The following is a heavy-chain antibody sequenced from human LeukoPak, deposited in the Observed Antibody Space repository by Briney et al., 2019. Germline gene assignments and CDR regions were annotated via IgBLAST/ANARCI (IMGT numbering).Heavy chain of an antibody. CDR3: ARDRGYSYGYGYDY. V-gene: IGHV3-21*01. CDR2: ISSSSSYI. D-gene: IGHD5-18*01. J-gene: IGHJ4*02. Sequence: GGSLRLSCGASGFTFSSYSMNWVRQAPGEGLEWVSSISSSSSYIYYADSVKGRFTISRDNAKNSLYLQMNSLRAEDTAVYYCARDRGYSYGYGYDYWGQGTLVTVSS. CDR1: GFTFSSYS.